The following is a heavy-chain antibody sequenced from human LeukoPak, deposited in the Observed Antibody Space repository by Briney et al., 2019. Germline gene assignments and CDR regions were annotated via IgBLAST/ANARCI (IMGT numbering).Heavy chain of an antibody. V-gene: IGHV3-74*01. CDR3: ARVSCTNGVCYGFDF. CDR2: INTDGSKT. J-gene: IGHJ4*02. CDR1: GFTFSNYW. D-gene: IGHD2-8*01. Sequence: GGSLRLSCAASGFTFSNYWMHWVRQAPGKGLVWVSRINTDGSKTDYTDSVKGRFTISRDNAKNTLSLQMSSLRAEDTAVYYCARVSCTNGVCYGFDFWGQGTLVTVSS.